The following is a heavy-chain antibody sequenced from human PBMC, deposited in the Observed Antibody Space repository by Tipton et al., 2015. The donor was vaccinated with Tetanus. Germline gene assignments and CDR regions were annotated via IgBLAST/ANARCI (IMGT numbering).Heavy chain of an antibody. CDR2: ITGGNT. V-gene: IGHV3-23*01. CDR1: GFTFSNYA. Sequence: SLRLSCAASGFTFSNYAMSWVRQAPGKGLEWVSGITGGNTYYADPVKGRFSISRDNSKNTVYLQMNSLRDEDTAVYYCAKDPASRGWFDPWGQGTLVSVSS. J-gene: IGHJ5*02. CDR3: AKDPASRGWFDP.